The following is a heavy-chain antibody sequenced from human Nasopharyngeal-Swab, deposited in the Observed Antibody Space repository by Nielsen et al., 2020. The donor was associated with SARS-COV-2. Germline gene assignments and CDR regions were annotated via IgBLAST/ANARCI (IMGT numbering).Heavy chain of an antibody. J-gene: IGHJ3*02. D-gene: IGHD3-22*01. CDR1: GFTFSSYE. Sequence: GSLRLSCAASGFTFSSYEMNWVRQAPRKGLEWVSYISSSGSTIYYADSVKGRFTISRDNAKNSLYLQMNSLRAEDTAVYYCAREGENDSSGYFSDAFDIWGQGTMVTVSS. V-gene: IGHV3-48*03. CDR3: AREGENDSSGYFSDAFDI. CDR2: ISSSGSTI.